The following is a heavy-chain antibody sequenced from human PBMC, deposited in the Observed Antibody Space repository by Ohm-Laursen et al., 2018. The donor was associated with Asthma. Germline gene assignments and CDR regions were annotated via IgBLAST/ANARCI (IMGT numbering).Heavy chain of an antibody. CDR3: AKVIDLSAWRLYFDS. J-gene: IGHJ4*02. CDR2: IGPTGRAT. D-gene: IGHD6-19*01. CDR1: GFIFSSHA. V-gene: IGHV3-23*01. Sequence: SLRLSCAASGFIFSSHAMRWVRQAPGKGLEWVAGIGPTGRATYYVDSVKGRFTISRDDSKNTLFLQLNSLRAEDTAVYYCAKVIDLSAWRLYFDSWGQGTLVTVSS.